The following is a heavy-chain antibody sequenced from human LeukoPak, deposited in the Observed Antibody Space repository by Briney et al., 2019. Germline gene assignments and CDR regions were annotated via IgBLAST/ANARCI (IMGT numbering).Heavy chain of an antibody. CDR2: ISSSSSTI. D-gene: IGHD3-10*01. V-gene: IGHV3-48*01. CDR1: GFTFSSYS. J-gene: IGHJ4*02. Sequence: GGSLGLSCAASGFTFSSYSMNWVRQAPGKGLEWVSYISSSSSTIYYADSVKGRFTISRDNAKNSLYLQMNSLRAEDTAVYYCARGAGAYFDYWGQGTLVTVSS. CDR3: ARGAGAYFDY.